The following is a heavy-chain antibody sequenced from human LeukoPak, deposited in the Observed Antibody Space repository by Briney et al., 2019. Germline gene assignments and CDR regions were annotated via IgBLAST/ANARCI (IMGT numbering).Heavy chain of an antibody. V-gene: IGHV4-59*01. CDR3: ARILEGSGAAFDI. J-gene: IGHJ3*02. CDR1: GGSMNNYY. CDR2: IHYTGIT. D-gene: IGHD1-26*01. Sequence: KPSETLSLTCIVSGGSMNNYYWSWIRQPPEKGLEWIAYIHYTGITNYNPFLKSRVTISLDTSKNQFSLKLNSVTAADTAFYYCARILEGSGAAFDIWGQGTMVTVSS.